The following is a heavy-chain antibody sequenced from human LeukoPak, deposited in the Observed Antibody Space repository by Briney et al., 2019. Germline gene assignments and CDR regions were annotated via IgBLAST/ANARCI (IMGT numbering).Heavy chain of an antibody. V-gene: IGHV4-59*11. CDR2: IYYSGST. J-gene: IGHJ4*02. CDR1: GGSISSHY. Sequence: SETLSLTCTVSGGSISSHYWSWIRQPPGKGLEWIGYIYYSGSTNYNPSLKSRVTISVDTSKNQFSLKLSSVTAADTAVYYCARAGERYLRYYFDYWGQGTLVTVSS. D-gene: IGHD7-27*01. CDR3: ARAGERYLRYYFDY.